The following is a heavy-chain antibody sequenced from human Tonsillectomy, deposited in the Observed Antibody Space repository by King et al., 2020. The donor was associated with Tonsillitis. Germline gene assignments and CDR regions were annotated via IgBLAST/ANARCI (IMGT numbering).Heavy chain of an antibody. CDR2: ISGSSSYI. D-gene: IGHD6-13*01. V-gene: IGHV3-21*01. J-gene: IGHJ6*02. Sequence: QLVQSGGGLVKPGGSLRLSCEASGFTFSSYSMNWVRQAPGKGLEWVSSISGSSSYIHYADSVKGRFTISRDNANNSLYLQMNRLRAEDTAGYYCAREGRIAAAGTRDSYGMDVWGQGTTVTVSS. CDR1: GFTFSSYS. CDR3: AREGRIAAAGTRDSYGMDV.